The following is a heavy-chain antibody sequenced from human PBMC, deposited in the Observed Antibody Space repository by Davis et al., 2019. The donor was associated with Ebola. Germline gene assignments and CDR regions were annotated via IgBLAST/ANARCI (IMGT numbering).Heavy chain of an antibody. D-gene: IGHD3-10*01. J-gene: IGHJ4*02. CDR1: GFAFSSYV. Sequence: PGGSLRLSCPASGFAFSSYVMHWVRQAPGKGLVWVSRISNDGTITTYADSVRGRFTVSRDNAQNTLYLQMNSLTAEDTAVYYCSRDVQFEFYDYWGQGTLVTVSS. CDR3: SRDVQFEFYDY. V-gene: IGHV3-74*01. CDR2: ISNDGTIT.